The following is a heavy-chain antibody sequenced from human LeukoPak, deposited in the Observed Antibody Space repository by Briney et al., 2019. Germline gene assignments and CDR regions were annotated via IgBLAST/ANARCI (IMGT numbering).Heavy chain of an antibody. J-gene: IGHJ4*02. Sequence: ASVKVSCKASGGTFSSYAISWVRQAPGQGLEWMGGIIPIFGTANYAQKFQGRVRITADESTSTAYMELSSLRSEDTAVYYCASHLLRDYSNYQYYFDYWGQGTLVTVSS. CDR2: IIPIFGTA. D-gene: IGHD4-11*01. V-gene: IGHV1-69*13. CDR1: GGTFSSYA. CDR3: ASHLLRDYSNYQYYFDY.